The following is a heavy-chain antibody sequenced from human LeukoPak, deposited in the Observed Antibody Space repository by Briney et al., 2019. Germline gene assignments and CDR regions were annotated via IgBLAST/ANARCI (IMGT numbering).Heavy chain of an antibody. CDR3: ARDIPDGSAFDI. Sequence: SVKVSCKASGGVFTTYAISWVRQAPGQGLEWMGGIIPIFGTANYAQKFQGRVTITTDESTSTAYMELSSLRSEDTAVYYCARDIPDGSAFDIWGQGTMVTVSS. CDR1: GGVFTTYA. D-gene: IGHD2-15*01. CDR2: IIPIFGTA. J-gene: IGHJ3*02. V-gene: IGHV1-69*05.